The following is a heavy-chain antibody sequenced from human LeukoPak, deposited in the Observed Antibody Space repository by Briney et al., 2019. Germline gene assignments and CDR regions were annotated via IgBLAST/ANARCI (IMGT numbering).Heavy chain of an antibody. J-gene: IGHJ1*01. D-gene: IGHD4-23*01. CDR3: AKDCSRDGGNSGGYFQH. V-gene: IGHV3-23*01. Sequence: PGGSLRLSCAASGFTFSSYAMSWVRQAPGKGLEWVSGISDSGGTTYYADSVKGRFTISRDNSKNTLYLQVNSLRVEDTAVYYCAKDCSRDGGNSGGYFQHWGQGTLVTVSS. CDR1: GFTFSSYA. CDR2: ISDSGGTT.